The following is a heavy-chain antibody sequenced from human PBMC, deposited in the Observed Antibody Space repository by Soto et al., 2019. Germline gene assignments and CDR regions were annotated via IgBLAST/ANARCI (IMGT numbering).Heavy chain of an antibody. V-gene: IGHV3-74*03. J-gene: IGHJ4*02. CDR1: GFTFGDYW. CDR2: MTGDGRTT. Sequence: PGGSLRLSCAGSGFTFGDYWMHWVRQPPGKGPEWVSRMTGDGRTTQYADSVKGRFTASRDNAKSTLYLQMNSLRAEDTAVYYCATAEVDYWGPGTLVTVSS. CDR3: ATAEVDY.